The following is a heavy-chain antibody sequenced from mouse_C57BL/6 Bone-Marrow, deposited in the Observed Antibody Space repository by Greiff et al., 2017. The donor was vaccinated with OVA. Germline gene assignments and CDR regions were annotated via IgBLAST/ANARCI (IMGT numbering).Heavy chain of an antibody. D-gene: IGHD2-4*01. CDR3: ARRGGDYYDYAVLYAMDY. Sequence: VQGVESGPGLVQPSQSLSITCTVSGFSFTSYGVHWVRQSPGKGLEWLGVIWSGGSTDYNAAFISRLGISKDKSKGQVFFKMNSLQADDTAIKYCARRGGDYYDYAVLYAMDYGGQGTSATVSS. CDR1: GFSFTSYG. V-gene: IGHV2-2*01. J-gene: IGHJ4*01. CDR2: IWSGGST.